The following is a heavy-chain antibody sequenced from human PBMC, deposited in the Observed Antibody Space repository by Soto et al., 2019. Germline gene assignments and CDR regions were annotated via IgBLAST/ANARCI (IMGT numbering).Heavy chain of an antibody. D-gene: IGHD6-19*01. J-gene: IGHJ3*02. V-gene: IGHV4-31*11. CDR2: IYYSGSA. Sequence: SETLSLTCAVSGGSIRSGGFYWSWIRQHPGKGLEWIGFIYYSGSAFYNPSLKSRLTISVDTSNNQFSLTLTSVTAADTAVYYCARGISVAGNAFEIWGQGTMLTVS. CDR3: ARGISVAGNAFEI. CDR1: GGSIRSGGFY.